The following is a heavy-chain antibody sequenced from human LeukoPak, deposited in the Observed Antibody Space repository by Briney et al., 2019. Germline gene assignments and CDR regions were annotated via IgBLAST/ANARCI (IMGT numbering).Heavy chain of an antibody. CDR3: ACSRTLDY. J-gene: IGHJ4*02. CDR1: GFTFDDYA. V-gene: IGHV3-9*01. CDR2: ISWNSGSI. D-gene: IGHD6-13*01. Sequence: PGRSLRLSCAASGFTFDDYAMHWVRQAPGKGLEWVSGISWNSGSIGYADSVKGRFTISRDNAKNSLYLQMNSLRVEDTAVYYCACSRTLDYWGQGTLVTVSS.